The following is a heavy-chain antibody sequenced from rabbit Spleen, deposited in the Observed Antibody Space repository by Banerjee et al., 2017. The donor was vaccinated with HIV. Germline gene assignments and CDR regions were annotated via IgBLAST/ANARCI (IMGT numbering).Heavy chain of an antibody. CDR3: ARDTGTSFSTYGMDL. D-gene: IGHD8-1*01. CDR1: GFSLNSGYD. J-gene: IGHJ6*01. V-gene: IGHV1S40*01. CDR2: IYAGSSSNI. Sequence: QSLEESGGGLVKSGASLTLTCKASGFSLNSGYDMCWVRQAPGKGLEWIACIYAGSSSNIYSATWAKGRFTISKTSSTTVTLQMTSLTAADTATYFCARDTGTSFSTYGMDLWGPGTLVTVS.